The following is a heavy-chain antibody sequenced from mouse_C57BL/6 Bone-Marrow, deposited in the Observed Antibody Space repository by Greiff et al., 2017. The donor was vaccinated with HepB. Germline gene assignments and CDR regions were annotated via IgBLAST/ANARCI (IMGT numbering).Heavy chain of an antibody. J-gene: IGHJ3*01. CDR3: ARQKIYYGYDWFAY. D-gene: IGHD2-2*01. V-gene: IGHV5-2*03. CDR2: INSDGGST. CDR1: EYEFPSHD. Sequence: EVKLVESGGGLVQPGESLKLSCESNEYEFPSHDMSWVRKTPEKRLELVAAINSDGGSTYYPDTMERRFIISRDNTKKTLYLQMGSLRSEDTALYYCARQKIYYGYDWFAYWGQGTLVTVSA.